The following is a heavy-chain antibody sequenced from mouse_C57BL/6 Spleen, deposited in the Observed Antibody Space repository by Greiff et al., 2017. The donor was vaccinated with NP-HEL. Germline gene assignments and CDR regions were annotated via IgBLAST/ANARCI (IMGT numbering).Heavy chain of an antibody. V-gene: IGHV1-80*01. CDR1: GYAFSSYW. J-gene: IGHJ2*01. CDR2: IYPGDGDT. CDR3: ARRGYGNYLDY. D-gene: IGHD2-1*01. Sequence: VKVVESGAELVKPGASVKISCKASGYAFSSYWMNWVKQRPGKGLEWIGQIYPGDGDTNYNGKFKGKATLTADKSSSTAYMQLSSLTSEDSAVYFCARRGYGNYLDYWGQGTTLTVSS.